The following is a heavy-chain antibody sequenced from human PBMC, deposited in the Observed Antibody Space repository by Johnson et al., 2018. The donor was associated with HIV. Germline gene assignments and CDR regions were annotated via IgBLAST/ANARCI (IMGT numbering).Heavy chain of an antibody. CDR2: IRYDGSKK. J-gene: IGHJ3*02. CDR1: GFTFSSYG. Sequence: QVQLVESGGGVVQPGGSLRLSCAASGFTFSSYGMHWVRQAPGKGLEWVAFIRYDGSKKYSADSVKGRFTISRDNSKNTLFLHMGSLRAEDLAVYYCAKDNYYYDSSGYYPDAFDIWGQGTMVTVSS. CDR3: AKDNYYYDSSGYYPDAFDI. D-gene: IGHD3-22*01. V-gene: IGHV3-30*02.